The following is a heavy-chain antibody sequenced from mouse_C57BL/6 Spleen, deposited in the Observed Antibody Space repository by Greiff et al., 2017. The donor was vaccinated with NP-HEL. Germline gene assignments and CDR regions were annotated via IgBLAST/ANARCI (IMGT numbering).Heavy chain of an antibody. CDR1: GFTFSDYG. J-gene: IGHJ2*01. CDR2: ISNLAYSI. CDR3: ARRGADGYYLDY. D-gene: IGHD2-3*01. Sequence: EVMLVESGGGLVQPGGSLKLSCAASGFTFSDYGMAWVRQAPRKGPEWVAFISNLAYSIYYADTVTGRFTISRENAKNTLYLEMSSLRSEDTSMYYCARRGADGYYLDYWGQGTTLTVSS. V-gene: IGHV5-15*04.